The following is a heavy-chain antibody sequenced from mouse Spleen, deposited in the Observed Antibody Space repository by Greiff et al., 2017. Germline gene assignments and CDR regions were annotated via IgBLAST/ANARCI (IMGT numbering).Heavy chain of an antibody. V-gene: IGHV5-6*01. CDR3: ARHYYHEGNYWYFDV. D-gene: IGHD1-1*01. CDR2: ISSGGSYT. J-gene: IGHJ1*01. Sequence: EVMLVESGGDLVKPGGSLKLSCAASGFTFSSYGMSWVRQTPDKRLEWVATISSGGSYTYYPDSVKGRFTISRDNAKNTLYLQMSSLKSEDTAMYYCARHYYHEGNYWYFDVWGAGTTVTVSS. CDR1: GFTFSSYG.